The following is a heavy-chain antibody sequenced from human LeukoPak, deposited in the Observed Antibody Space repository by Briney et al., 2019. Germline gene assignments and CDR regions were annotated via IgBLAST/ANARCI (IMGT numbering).Heavy chain of an antibody. J-gene: IGHJ4*02. CDR3: ARVSYYGSGSYGFDY. V-gene: IGHV1-2*02. CDR1: GYTFTGYY. D-gene: IGHD3-10*01. CDR2: INPNSGGT. Sequence: GASVKVSCKASGYTFTGYYMRWVRQAPGQGLEWMGWINPNSGGTNYAQKFQGRVTMTRDTSISTAYMELSRLRSDDTAVYYCARVSYYGSGSYGFDYWGQGTLVTVSS.